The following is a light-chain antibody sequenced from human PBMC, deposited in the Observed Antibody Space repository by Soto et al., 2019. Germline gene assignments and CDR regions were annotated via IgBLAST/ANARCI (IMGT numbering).Light chain of an antibody. CDR1: QSVLYSSNNKNY. Sequence: DIVMTQSPDSLAVSLGERATINCKSSQSVLYSSNNKNYLAWYQQKPGQPPKLLIYWASTRESGVPDRFSGSGSGTECTLTISSLQAEDVAVYYCQQYYSTPPRFGQGTKVEIK. V-gene: IGKV4-1*01. CDR3: QQYYSTPPR. CDR2: WAS. J-gene: IGKJ1*01.